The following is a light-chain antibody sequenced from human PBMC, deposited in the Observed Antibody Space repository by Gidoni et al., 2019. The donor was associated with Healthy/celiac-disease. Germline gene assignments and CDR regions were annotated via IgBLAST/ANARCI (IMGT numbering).Light chain of an antibody. CDR2: GAS. CDR1: QSVSSSY. V-gene: IGKV3-20*01. Sequence: EIVLTQSPGTLSLSPGERATLSCRASQSVSSSYLAWYQQQPGQAPRLLIYGASSRATGIPDRFSGSGSGTDLTLTISRLEPEDFAVYYCQQYGSSFTFGPGTKVDIK. J-gene: IGKJ3*01. CDR3: QQYGSSFT.